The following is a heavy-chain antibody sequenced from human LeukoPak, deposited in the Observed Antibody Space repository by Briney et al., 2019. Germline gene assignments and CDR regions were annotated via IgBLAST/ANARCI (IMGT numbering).Heavy chain of an antibody. CDR1: GYTFTSYG. CDR2: ISAYNGNT. D-gene: IGHD3-10*01. V-gene: IGHV1-18*01. J-gene: IGHJ4*02. Sequence: ASVKVSCKASGYTFTSYGISWVRQAPGQGLEWMGWISAYNGNTNYAQKLQGRVTMTTDTSTSTAYMELRSLRSDDTAVYYCARGPVAMVRGVHYLDYWGQGTLVTVSS. CDR3: ARGPVAMVRGVHYLDY.